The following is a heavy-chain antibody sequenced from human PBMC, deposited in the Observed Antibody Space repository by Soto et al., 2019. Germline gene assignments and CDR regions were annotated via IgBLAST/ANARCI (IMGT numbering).Heavy chain of an antibody. Sequence: TSETLSLTCTVSGGSISSYYWTWTRQPPGKGLEWIGYIYYSGSTNYNPSLKSRVTISVDTSKNQFSLKLSSVTAADTAVYYCARYGVVAAPWYYDSSGYYYGYFGYWGQGTLVTVSS. CDR1: GGSISSYY. D-gene: IGHD3-22*01. CDR2: IYYSGST. J-gene: IGHJ4*02. CDR3: ARYGVVAAPWYYDSSGYYYGYFGY. V-gene: IGHV4-59*08.